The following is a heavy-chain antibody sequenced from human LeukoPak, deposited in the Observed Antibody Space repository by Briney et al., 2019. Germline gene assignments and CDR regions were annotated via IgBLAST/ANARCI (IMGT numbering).Heavy chain of an antibody. J-gene: IGHJ4*02. CDR3: ARDSVTIFGVVNY. V-gene: IGHV3-30-3*01. CDR2: ISYDGSNK. D-gene: IGHD3-3*01. CDR1: GYIFSSYA. Sequence: PGGSLRLSCAASGYIFSSYAMHWVRQAPGKGLEWVALISYDGSNKYYADSVKGRFTISRDNAKNSLYLQMNSLRAEDTAVYYCARDSVTIFGVVNYWGQGTLVTVSS.